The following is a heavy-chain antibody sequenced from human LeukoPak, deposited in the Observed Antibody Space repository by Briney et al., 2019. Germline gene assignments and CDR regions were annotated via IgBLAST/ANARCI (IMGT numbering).Heavy chain of an antibody. CDR3: ARAPSEIGGYYPEYFRH. CDR1: GFTFSTYW. Sequence: PGGPLRLSCAASGFTFSTYWMHWVRQAPAKGLVCVSRIKSDGSTNYADSVKGRFTISRDNAKKTVSLQMNSMRPEDTGVYYCARAPSEIGGYYPEYFRHWGQGTLVTVSS. D-gene: IGHD3-22*01. J-gene: IGHJ1*01. V-gene: IGHV3-74*01. CDR2: IKSDGST.